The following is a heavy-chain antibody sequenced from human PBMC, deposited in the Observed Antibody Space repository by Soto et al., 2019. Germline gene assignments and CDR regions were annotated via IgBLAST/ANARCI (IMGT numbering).Heavy chain of an antibody. J-gene: IGHJ4*02. CDR2: IYYRGST. D-gene: IGHD3-3*02. Sequence: QVQLQGSGPGLVKPSQTLSLTCTVSGGSINIGGYYWSWIRQHPGKGLEWIGYIYYRGSTFYNPSLKSRVTISFDTSKNQFSLKLNSVTAADTAVYYCARTAWHFFDCWGQGTLVTVSS. CDR3: ARTAWHFFDC. CDR1: GGSINIGGYY. V-gene: IGHV4-31*03.